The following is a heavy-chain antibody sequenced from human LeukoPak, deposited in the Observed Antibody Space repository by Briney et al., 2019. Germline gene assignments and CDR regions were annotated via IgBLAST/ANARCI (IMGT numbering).Heavy chain of an antibody. D-gene: IGHD1-7*01. CDR1: GGSINNYY. V-gene: IGHV4-59*08. CDR2: IYYSGGT. Sequence: SETLSLTCTVSGGSINNYYWSWIRQPPGKGLEWIGYIYYSGGTRYSPSLKSRVTISVDTSKKQFSLKLSSVTAADTAVYYCARHGAGTAPRLYYHYGMDVWGQGTTVTVSS. CDR3: ARHGAGTAPRLYYHYGMDV. J-gene: IGHJ6*02.